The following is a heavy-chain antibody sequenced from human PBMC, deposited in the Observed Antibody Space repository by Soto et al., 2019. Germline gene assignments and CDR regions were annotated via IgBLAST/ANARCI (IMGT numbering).Heavy chain of an antibody. CDR3: AREVDYGENWFDP. J-gene: IGHJ5*02. CDR2: IYYSGST. CDR1: GGSVSSGSYY. D-gene: IGHD4-17*01. V-gene: IGHV4-61*01. Sequence: QVQLQESGPGLVKPSETLSLTCTVSGGSVSSGSYYWSWIRQPPGKGLEWIGYIYYSGSTKYNPSLKSRVTISVDTSKNQFSLKLSSVTAADTAVYYCAREVDYGENWFDPWGQEPWSPSPQ.